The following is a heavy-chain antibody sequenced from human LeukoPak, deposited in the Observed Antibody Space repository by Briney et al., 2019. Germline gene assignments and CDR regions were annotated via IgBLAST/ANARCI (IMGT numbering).Heavy chain of an antibody. D-gene: IGHD2-15*01. CDR2: ISSSSSYI. CDR1: GFTFSSYS. J-gene: IGHJ3*02. Sequence: PGGSLRLSCAASGFTFSSYSMNWVRQAPGKGLEWVSSISSSSSYIYYADSVKGRFTISRDNAKNSLYLQMNNLRAEDTAVYYCARGVAPGAFDIWGQGTMVTVSS. V-gene: IGHV3-21*01. CDR3: ARGVAPGAFDI.